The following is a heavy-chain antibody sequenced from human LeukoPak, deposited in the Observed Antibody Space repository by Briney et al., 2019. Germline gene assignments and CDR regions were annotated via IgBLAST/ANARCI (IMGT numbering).Heavy chain of an antibody. CDR3: ARDLNWGQVDY. Sequence: GGSLRLSCAASGFTFSGHWMYWLRQAPGKGLAWVSRINGDGSATNYAGSLKGRFTISRDNARNIVYLQMNSLREDDTAVYYCARDLNWGQVDYWGQGTLVTVSS. CDR1: GFTFSGHW. V-gene: IGHV3-74*01. J-gene: IGHJ4*02. D-gene: IGHD7-27*01. CDR2: INGDGSAT.